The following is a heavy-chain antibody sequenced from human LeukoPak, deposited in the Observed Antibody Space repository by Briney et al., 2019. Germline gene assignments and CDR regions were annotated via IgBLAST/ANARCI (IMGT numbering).Heavy chain of an antibody. CDR2: IWYDGSNK. V-gene: IGHV3-33*01. J-gene: IGHJ4*02. D-gene: IGHD3-16*01. CDR3: ARDWGKGDY. CDR1: GFTFSSYG. Sequence: GGSLRLSCAASGFTFSSYGMHWVRQAPGKGLEWVSLIWYDGSNKYYADSVKGRFTISRDNSKNTLYLQMNSLRAEDTAVYYCARDWGKGDYWGQGPLVTVSS.